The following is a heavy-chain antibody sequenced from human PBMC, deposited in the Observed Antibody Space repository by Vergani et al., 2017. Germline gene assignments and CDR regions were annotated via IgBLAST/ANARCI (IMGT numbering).Heavy chain of an antibody. Sequence: QVQLVPSGAEVKTLGASVKVSCKVSGYTLTELSMHWVRQAPGKGLEWMGGFDPEDGETIYAQKFQGRVTMTEDTSTGTAYMELSSLRSEDTAVYYCATVVRYSNYVLSFDYWGQGTLVTVSS. CDR3: ATVVRYSNYVLSFDY. V-gene: IGHV1-24*01. J-gene: IGHJ4*02. D-gene: IGHD4-11*01. CDR1: GYTLTELS. CDR2: FDPEDGET.